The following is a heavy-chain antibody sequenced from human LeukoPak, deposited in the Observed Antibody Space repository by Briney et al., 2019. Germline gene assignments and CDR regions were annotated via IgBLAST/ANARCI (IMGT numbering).Heavy chain of an antibody. CDR2: IYGGGKT. V-gene: IGHV3-53*01. J-gene: IGHJ3*02. CDR1: GSIVSSNY. Sequence: PGGSLRLSCAASGSIVSSNYMSWVRQAPGKGLEWVSVIYGGGKTYYADSVKGRFTISRDNAKNSLYLQMNSLRAEDTALYYCARATTVTTVDAFDIWGQGTMVTVSS. CDR3: ARATTVTTVDAFDI. D-gene: IGHD4-17*01.